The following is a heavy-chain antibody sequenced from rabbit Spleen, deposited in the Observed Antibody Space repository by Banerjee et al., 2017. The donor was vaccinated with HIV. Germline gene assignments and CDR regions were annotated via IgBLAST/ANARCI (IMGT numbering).Heavy chain of an antibody. V-gene: IGHV1S40*01. J-gene: IGHJ4*01. CDR2: IAVGSSGST. CDR1: GVSFSSSSY. D-gene: IGHD3-3*01. CDR3: ARDLVVAIGWNFNL. Sequence: QSLEESGGDLVKPGASLTLTCTASGVSFSSSSYMCWVRQAPGKGLEWIGCIAVGSSGSTYYASWAKGRFTITRSTSLNTVTLQLNSLTAADTATYFCARDLVVAIGWNFNLWGQGTLVTVS.